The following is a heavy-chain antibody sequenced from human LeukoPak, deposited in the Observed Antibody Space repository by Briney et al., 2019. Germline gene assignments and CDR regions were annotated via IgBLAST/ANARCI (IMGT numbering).Heavy chain of an antibody. CDR1: GYTFTSYG. Sequence: GASVKVSCKASGYTFTSYGISWVRQAPGQGLEWMGWISAYNGNTNYAQKPQGRVTMTTDTSTSTAYMELRSLRSDDTAVYYCARDRGPRDFWSGSNFDYWGQGTLVTVSS. CDR2: ISAYNGNT. CDR3: ARDRGPRDFWSGSNFDY. J-gene: IGHJ4*02. D-gene: IGHD3-3*01. V-gene: IGHV1-18*01.